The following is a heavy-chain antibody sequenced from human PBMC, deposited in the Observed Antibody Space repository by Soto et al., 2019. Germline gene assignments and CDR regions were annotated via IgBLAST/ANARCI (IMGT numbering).Heavy chain of an antibody. CDR1: GGTFSSYT. CDR3: ALISECWMDV. D-gene: IGHD3-10*01. J-gene: IGHJ6*02. Sequence: QVQLVQSGAEVKKPGSSVKFSCKASGGTFSSYTISWVRQAPGQGLEWMGRIIPILGIANYAQKFQGRVTISADKSTSTAYMELSSLRSEDTAVYYGALISECWMDVWGQGTTVTVSS. CDR2: IIPILGIA. V-gene: IGHV1-69*02.